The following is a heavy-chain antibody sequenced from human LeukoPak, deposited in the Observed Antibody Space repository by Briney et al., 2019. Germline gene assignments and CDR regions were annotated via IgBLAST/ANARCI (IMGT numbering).Heavy chain of an antibody. CDR2: ISGSGDIT. D-gene: IGHD2-15*01. CDR3: AKEHCSGGSCYSHYFDY. J-gene: IGHJ4*02. CDR1: GFTFSSYA. V-gene: IGHV3-23*01. Sequence: GGSLRLSCAASGFTFSSYAMSWVRQAPGKGLEWVSGISGSGDITYYADSVKGRFTISRDNSKNTLYLRMNSLRAEDTAVYYCAKEHCSGGSCYSHYFDYWGQGTLVTVSS.